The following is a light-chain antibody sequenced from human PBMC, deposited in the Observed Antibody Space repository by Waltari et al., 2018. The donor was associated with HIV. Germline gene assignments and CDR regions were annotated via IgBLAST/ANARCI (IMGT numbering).Light chain of an antibody. CDR3: CSYAGSSTFNWV. CDR2: EGS. Sequence: QSALTQPASVSGSPGQSITISCTGTSSDVGSYNLVSLYQQHPGKAPKPMIYEGSKRPSGVSNRFSGSKSGNTASLTISGLQAEDESDYYCCSYAGSSTFNWVFGGGTKLTVL. V-gene: IGLV2-23*03. CDR1: SSDVGSYNL. J-gene: IGLJ3*02.